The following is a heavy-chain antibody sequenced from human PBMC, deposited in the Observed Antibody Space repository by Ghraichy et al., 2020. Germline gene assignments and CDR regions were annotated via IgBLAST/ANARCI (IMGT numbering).Heavy chain of an antibody. D-gene: IGHD2-2*01. CDR3: AREAITDIVVVPAATDYYYYGMDV. CDR1: GFTFSSYS. J-gene: IGHJ6*02. V-gene: IGHV3-48*02. Sequence: GGSLRLSCAASGFTFSSYSMNWVRQAPGKGLEWVSYISSSSSTIYYADSVKGRFTISRDNAKNSLYLQMNSLRDEDTAVYYCAREAITDIVVVPAATDYYYYGMDVWGQGTTVTVSS. CDR2: ISSSSSTI.